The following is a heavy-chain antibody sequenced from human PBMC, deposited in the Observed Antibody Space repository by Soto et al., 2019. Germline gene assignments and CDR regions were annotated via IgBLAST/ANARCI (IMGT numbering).Heavy chain of an antibody. Sequence: GGSLRLSCAASGFTFSCYSMNWVRQAPGKGLEWLSYICSSSKTIYYADSVKGRFIISRDNAKNSLYLQMNSLRDEDTAVYYCARGRLATIFVDSWGQGTLVTFSS. J-gene: IGHJ4*02. CDR1: GFTFSCYS. CDR3: ARGRLATIFVDS. V-gene: IGHV3-48*02. CDR2: ICSSSKTI. D-gene: IGHD5-12*01.